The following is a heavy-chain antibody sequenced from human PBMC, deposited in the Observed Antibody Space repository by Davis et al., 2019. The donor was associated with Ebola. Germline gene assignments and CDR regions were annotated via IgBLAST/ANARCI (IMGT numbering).Heavy chain of an antibody. CDR3: ARTTRDSGWFLDY. CDR1: GGSFSGYY. Sequence: SETLSLTCAVYGGSFSGYYWSWIRQSPEKGLEWIREVNDSGSTNYSPSLKSRVTLSVDTSKNQFSLKLTSVTAADTAAYYCARTTRDSGWFLDYWGQRILVTVSS. D-gene: IGHD6-19*01. V-gene: IGHV4-34*01. CDR2: VNDSGST. J-gene: IGHJ4*02.